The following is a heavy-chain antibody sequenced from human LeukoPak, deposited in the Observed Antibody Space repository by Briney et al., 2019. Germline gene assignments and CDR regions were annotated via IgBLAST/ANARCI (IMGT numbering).Heavy chain of an antibody. CDR2: IYPGDSDT. D-gene: IGHD1-20*01. CDR3: ATGGNWNLFDY. Sequence: GESLKISCNSSGYIYTSYWIGWVRQMPGKGLEWMGIIYPGDSDTRYSPSFQGQATISADKSITTAYLHWSSLKASDTAMYYCATGGNWNLFDYWGQGTLVTVSS. CDR1: GYIYTSYW. V-gene: IGHV5-51*01. J-gene: IGHJ4*02.